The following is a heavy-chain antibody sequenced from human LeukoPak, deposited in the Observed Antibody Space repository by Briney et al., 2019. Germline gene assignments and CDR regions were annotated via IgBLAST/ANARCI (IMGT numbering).Heavy chain of an antibody. CDR3: ARASWSPGTYNWFDP. D-gene: IGHD3-10*01. CDR1: GGSMSPYH. Sequence: DPSETLSLTCTVSGGSMSPYHWGWIRQPPGKGLEWTGYIYYSGSTNYNPSLNSRVTISVDTSKNQFSLKLSSVTAADTAVYYCARASWSPGTYNWFDPWGQGTLVTVSS. J-gene: IGHJ5*02. V-gene: IGHV4-59*01. CDR2: IYYSGST.